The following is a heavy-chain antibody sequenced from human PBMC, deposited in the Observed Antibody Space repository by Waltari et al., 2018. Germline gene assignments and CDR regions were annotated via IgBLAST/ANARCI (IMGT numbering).Heavy chain of an antibody. CDR2: IYYSGST. V-gene: IGHV4-59*01. CDR1: GGSISSYY. CDR3: ARDYGYDSSGYYQVAFDI. Sequence: QVQLQESGPGLVKPSETLSLTCTVSGGSISSYYWSWIRQPPGKGLEWIGYIYYSGSTNYNPSLKSRVTISVDTSKNQFSLKLSSVTAADTALYYCARDYGYDSSGYYQVAFDIWGQGTMVTVSS. J-gene: IGHJ3*02. D-gene: IGHD3-22*01.